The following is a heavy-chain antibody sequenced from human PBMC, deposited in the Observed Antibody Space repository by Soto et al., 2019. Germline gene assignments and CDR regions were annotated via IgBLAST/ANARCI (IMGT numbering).Heavy chain of an antibody. CDR1: GFTFSSYA. V-gene: IGHV3-30-3*01. J-gene: IGHJ4*02. CDR3: ARDPRFMTTVTTRKGTCYFDY. CDR2: ISYDGSNK. Sequence: QVQLVESGGGVVQPGRSLRLSCAASGFTFSSYAMHWVRQAPGKGLEWVAVISYDGSNKYYADSVKGRFTISRDNSKNTLYLQMNSLRAEDTAVYYCARDPRFMTTVTTRKGTCYFDYWCQGTLVTVSS. D-gene: IGHD4-17*01.